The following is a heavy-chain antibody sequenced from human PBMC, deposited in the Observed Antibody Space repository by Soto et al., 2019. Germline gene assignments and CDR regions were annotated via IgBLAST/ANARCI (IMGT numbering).Heavy chain of an antibody. CDR1: GFTFSDYY. CDR2: SRDTGHSYST. Sequence: EVQLVESGGGLVQPGGSLRLSCAGSGFTFSDYYIDWVRQAPGTGLEWVGRSRDTGHSYSTDYAASVKGRFTVSRDAAKNSLSLQMNRVKTADTALYFCTRSIVGTTSSDYWGQGPLVTVSS. D-gene: IGHD1-26*01. J-gene: IGHJ4*02. V-gene: IGHV3-72*01. CDR3: TRSIVGTTSSDY.